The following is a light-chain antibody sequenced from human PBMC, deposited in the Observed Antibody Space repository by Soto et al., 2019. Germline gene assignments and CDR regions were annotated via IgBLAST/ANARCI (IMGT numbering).Light chain of an antibody. Sequence: DIQMTQSPSTLSASVGDTVTITCRASQSFSNWLAWYQQQPWKGPKFLIYKASTLESGVPSRFSGSGSGTEFTLTISSLQPDDFSAYYRQQYNSYSSMFGQGTKVQIK. CDR3: QQYNSYSSM. CDR2: KAS. J-gene: IGKJ1*01. V-gene: IGKV1-5*03. CDR1: QSFSNW.